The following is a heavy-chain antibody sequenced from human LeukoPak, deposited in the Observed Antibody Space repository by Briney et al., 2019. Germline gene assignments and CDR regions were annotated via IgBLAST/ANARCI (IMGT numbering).Heavy chain of an antibody. V-gene: IGHV1-24*01. CDR2: FDPEDGKT. J-gene: IGHJ5*02. CDR3: AMQPHSYYDSSNVGIDP. Sequence: ASVKVSCKVSGYNFTELSIHWVRQAPGQGFEWMGNFDPEDGKTIYAQKFQGRVTMTADTSTDTAYLELSSLRFEDTAVYYCAMQPHSYYDSSNVGIDPWGQGTPVTVSS. D-gene: IGHD3-22*01. CDR1: GYNFTELS.